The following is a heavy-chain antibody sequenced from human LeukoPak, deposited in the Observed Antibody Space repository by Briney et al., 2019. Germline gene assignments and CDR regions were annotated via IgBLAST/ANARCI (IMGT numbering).Heavy chain of an antibody. V-gene: IGHV4-31*03. CDR3: ARRYCSGGSCYGDNWFDP. CDR2: IYYSGST. D-gene: IGHD2-15*01. CDR1: GGSISSGGYY. J-gene: IGHJ5*02. Sequence: SQTLSLTCTVSGGSISSGGYYWSWIRQHPGKGLEWIGYIYYSGSTYYNPSLKSRVTISVDTSKNQFSLKLSSVTAADTAVYYCARRYCSGGSCYGDNWFDPWGQGTLVTVSS.